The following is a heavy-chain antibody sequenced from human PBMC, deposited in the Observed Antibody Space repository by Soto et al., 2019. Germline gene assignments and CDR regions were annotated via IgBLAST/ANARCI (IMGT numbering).Heavy chain of an antibody. D-gene: IGHD1-1*01. CDR3: AREGRMGTFDY. J-gene: IGHJ4*02. Sequence: SETLSLTCTVSGGSVSGGSYFWSWVRQPPGKGLEWIGYFYYSRSTKYNPSLKSRVTILEDTSKNQFSLKLNSVTAADTAVYYCAREGRMGTFDYWGQGALVTVSS. CDR1: GGSVSGGSYF. CDR2: FYYSRST. V-gene: IGHV4-61*01.